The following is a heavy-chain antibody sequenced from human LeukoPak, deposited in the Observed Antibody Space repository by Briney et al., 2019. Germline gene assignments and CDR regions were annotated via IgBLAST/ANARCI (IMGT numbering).Heavy chain of an antibody. CDR2: MNPNSGNT. Sequence: ASVKVSCKASGYTFTSYDINWVRQATGQGLEWMGWMNPNSGNTGYAQKFQGRVTMTRNTSISTAYMELSSLRSEDTAVYYCARGSSHPPYYDFWSGYNGELDYWGQGTLVTVSS. D-gene: IGHD3-3*01. CDR1: GYTFTSYD. J-gene: IGHJ4*02. CDR3: ARGSSHPPYYDFWSGYNGELDY. V-gene: IGHV1-8*01.